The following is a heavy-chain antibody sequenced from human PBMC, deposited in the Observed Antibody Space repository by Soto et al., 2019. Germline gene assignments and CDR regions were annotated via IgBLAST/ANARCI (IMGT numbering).Heavy chain of an antibody. D-gene: IGHD3-22*01. CDR1: GGSISSGGYY. CDR3: AREIAGRGYYDSSGYFFDY. CDR2: IYYSGST. V-gene: IGHV4-31*03. Sequence: SETLSLTCTVSGGSISSGGYYWSWIRQHPGKGLEWIGYIYYSGSTYYNPSLKSRVTISVDTSKNQFSLKLSSVTAADTAVYYCAREIAGRGYYDSSGYFFDYWGQGTLVTVSS. J-gene: IGHJ4*02.